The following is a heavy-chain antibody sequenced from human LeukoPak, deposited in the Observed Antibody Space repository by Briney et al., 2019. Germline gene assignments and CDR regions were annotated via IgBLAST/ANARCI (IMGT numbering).Heavy chain of an antibody. CDR3: ARGRDGYNYHYYYYMDV. CDR1: GFTFSNYG. Sequence: GGSLRLSCAASGFTFSNYGMHWVRQAPGKGLEWLAIMWYDGSIKYYADSAKGRFTIPRDNSKNTVFLQMNSLRAEDTAVYYCARGRDGYNYHYYYYMDVWGKGTTVTVSS. CDR2: MWYDGSIK. V-gene: IGHV3-33*02. D-gene: IGHD5-24*01. J-gene: IGHJ6*03.